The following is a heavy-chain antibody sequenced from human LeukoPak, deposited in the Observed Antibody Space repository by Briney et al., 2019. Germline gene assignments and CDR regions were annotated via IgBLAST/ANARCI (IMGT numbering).Heavy chain of an antibody. V-gene: IGHV3-30*02. CDR2: IRYDVSNK. CDR3: SVFVVVVIS. Sequence: VGSLRLSCAASGFTFSSDGMHCVGQSPSTGREGVAFIRYDVSNKYYTDSVNGRFTISRDNSKTTLYLQRNCLRAEATAGYCFSVFVVVVISWGQRTLVTVSS. D-gene: IGHD3-22*01. J-gene: IGHJ1*01. CDR1: GFTFSSDG.